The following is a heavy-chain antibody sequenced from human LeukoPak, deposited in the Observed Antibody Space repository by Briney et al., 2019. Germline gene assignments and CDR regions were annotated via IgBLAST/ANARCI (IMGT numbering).Heavy chain of an antibody. CDR1: GYTFTGYY. Sequence: ASVKVSCKASGYTFTGYYMHWVRQAPGQGLEWMGWINPNSGGTNYAQKFQGRVTMTRDTSISTAYMELSRLRSDDTAVYYCARSEEGTAPALGGFDPWGQGTLVTVSS. J-gene: IGHJ5*02. CDR2: INPNSGGT. CDR3: ARSEEGTAPALGGFDP. V-gene: IGHV1-2*02. D-gene: IGHD1-1*01.